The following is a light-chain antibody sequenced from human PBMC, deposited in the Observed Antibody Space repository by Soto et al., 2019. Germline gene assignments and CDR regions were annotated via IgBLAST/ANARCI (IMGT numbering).Light chain of an antibody. CDR3: QQSFSTSIT. Sequence: IQSPRCPPSLTHSLGDRYTIHCLASQSISTDLHWYQQKPGKAPNLLIYSASSLQSGVPSRFSGSGSGTDFTLTISSLQPEDFATYYCQQSFSTSITFGQGTLLEIK. CDR1: QSISTD. J-gene: IGKJ5*01. CDR2: SAS. V-gene: IGKV1-39*01.